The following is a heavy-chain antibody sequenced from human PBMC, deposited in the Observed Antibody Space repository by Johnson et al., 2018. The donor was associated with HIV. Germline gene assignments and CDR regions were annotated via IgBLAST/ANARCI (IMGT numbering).Heavy chain of an antibody. CDR2: IKSKTDGATT. V-gene: IGHV3-15*01. J-gene: IGHJ3*02. CDR1: GFTFSNAW. CDR3: TTGRALSFLPPPFEI. D-gene: IGHD3-16*02. Sequence: EVQLVESGGGLVKPGGSLRLSCAGSGFTFSNAWMSWVRQAPGKGLEWVGRIKSKTDGATTDFAAPVKGRFNISRDDSNSTLYLQMSSLETEDTAMYYCTTGRALSFLPPPFEIWGQGTMVTVSS.